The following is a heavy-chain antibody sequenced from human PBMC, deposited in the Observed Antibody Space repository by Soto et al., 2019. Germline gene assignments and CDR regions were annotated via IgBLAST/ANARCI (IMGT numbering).Heavy chain of an antibody. D-gene: IGHD6-6*01. CDR1: GGSISSSNW. CDR3: ARDRHNNFFDP. CDR2: IYHSGST. Sequence: SETLSLTCAVSGGSISSSNWWSWVRQPPGKGLEWIGEIYHSGSTIYNPSLKSRVAISFDTSRSQFSLTLHSVTAADTAIYYCARDRHNNFFDPWGQGTLVTVSS. J-gene: IGHJ5*02. V-gene: IGHV4-4*02.